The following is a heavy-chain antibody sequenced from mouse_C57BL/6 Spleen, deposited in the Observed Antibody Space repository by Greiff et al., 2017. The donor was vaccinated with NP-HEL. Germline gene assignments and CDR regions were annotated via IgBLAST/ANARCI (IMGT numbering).Heavy chain of an antibody. CDR1: GYAFSSSW. CDR3: AATAGYYAMDY. Sequence: VQLVESGPELVKPGASVKISCKASGYAFSSSWMNWVKQRPGKGLEWIGRIYPGDGDTNYNGKFKGKATLTADKSSSTAYMQLSSLTSEDSAVYFCAATAGYYAMDYWGQGTSVTVSS. J-gene: IGHJ4*01. V-gene: IGHV1-82*01. D-gene: IGHD3-2*01. CDR2: IYPGDGDT.